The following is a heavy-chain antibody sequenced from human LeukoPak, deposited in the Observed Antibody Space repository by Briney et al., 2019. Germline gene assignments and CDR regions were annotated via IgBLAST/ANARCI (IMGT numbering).Heavy chain of an antibody. D-gene: IGHD3-22*01. J-gene: IGHJ4*02. V-gene: IGHV1-18*01. CDR3: ARDLAHSSGYRPVDY. Sequence: GASVKVSCKASGYTFTSYGISWVRQAPGQGLEWMGWISAYNGNTNYAQKLQGRVTMTTGTSTSTAYMELRSLRSDDTAVYYCARDLAHSSGYRPVDYWGQGTLVTVSS. CDR2: ISAYNGNT. CDR1: GYTFTSYG.